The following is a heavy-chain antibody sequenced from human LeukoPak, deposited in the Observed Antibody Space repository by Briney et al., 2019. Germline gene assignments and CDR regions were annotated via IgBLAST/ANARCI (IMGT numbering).Heavy chain of an antibody. J-gene: IGHJ6*03. V-gene: IGHV1-69*05. CDR3: ARGRQVVPAAIGDYYYYYYMDV. D-gene: IGHD2-2*01. Sequence: GSSVKVSCKASGGTFSSYAISWVRQAPGQGLEWMGGIIPIFGTANYAQKFQGRVTITTDESTSTACMELSSLRSEDTAVYYCARGRQVVPAAIGDYYYYYYMDVWGKGTTVTVSS. CDR1: GGTFSSYA. CDR2: IIPIFGTA.